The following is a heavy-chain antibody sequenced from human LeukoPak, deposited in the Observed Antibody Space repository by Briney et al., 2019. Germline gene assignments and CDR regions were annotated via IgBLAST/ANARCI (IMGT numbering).Heavy chain of an antibody. Sequence: PSETLSLTCTVSGGSFSSGSYYWSWIRQPPGKGLEWIGYIYSSGSTNYNPSLKSRVTISVDTSKNQFSLKLSSVTAADTAVYYCARANYDFWSGYFVFRSWFDPWGQGTLVTVSS. D-gene: IGHD3-3*01. V-gene: IGHV4-61*01. CDR3: ARANYDFWSGYFVFRSWFDP. CDR2: IYSSGST. CDR1: GGSFSSGSYY. J-gene: IGHJ5*02.